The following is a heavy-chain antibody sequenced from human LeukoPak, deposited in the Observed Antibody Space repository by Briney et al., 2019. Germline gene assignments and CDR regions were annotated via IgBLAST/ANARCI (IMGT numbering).Heavy chain of an antibody. CDR2: IIPILGIT. V-gene: IGHV1-69*04. Sequence: SSVTVTCLGSGGTFSYHPIDWVRQAPGQGLQWMGRIIPILGITNYAQKFQGRVTVTADKSTSTDYMELSSLRSEDTAVYYCARDLRDLDYSDSRGCYDAFDLGGQGTLVTVSS. D-gene: IGHD3-22*01. J-gene: IGHJ4*01. CDR1: GGTFSYHP. CDR3: ARDLRDLDYSDSRGCYDAFDL.